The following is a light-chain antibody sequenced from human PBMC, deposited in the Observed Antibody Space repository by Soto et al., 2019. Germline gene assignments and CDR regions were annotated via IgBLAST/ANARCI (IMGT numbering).Light chain of an antibody. J-gene: IGKJ4*01. Sequence: EIVMTQSPATLSVAPGERATLSCRASQSFSSNLAWYQQKPGQSPMLLISCASIRATGIPARFSGGGSGAGFTLTISSLQSEDFAVYYCQQYNNWPPVTFGGGTKVEIK. CDR1: QSFSSN. CDR3: QQYNNWPPVT. V-gene: IGKV3-15*01. CDR2: CAS.